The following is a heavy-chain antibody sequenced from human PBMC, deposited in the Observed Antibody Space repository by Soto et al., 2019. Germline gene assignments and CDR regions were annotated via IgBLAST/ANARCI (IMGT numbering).Heavy chain of an antibody. D-gene: IGHD3-22*01. Sequence: GGSLRLSCAASGFTFSSYSMNWVRQAPGKGLEWVSSISSSSSYIYYADSVKGRFTISRDNAKNSLYLQMNSLRAEDTAVYYCARDAPIAGYYDSSGVYDYWGQGTLVTVSS. V-gene: IGHV3-21*01. CDR1: GFTFSSYS. CDR2: ISSSSSYI. J-gene: IGHJ4*02. CDR3: ARDAPIAGYYDSSGVYDY.